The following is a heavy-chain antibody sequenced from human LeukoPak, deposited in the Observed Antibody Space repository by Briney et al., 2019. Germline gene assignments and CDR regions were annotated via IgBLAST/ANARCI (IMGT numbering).Heavy chain of an antibody. Sequence: PGGSLRLSCAASGFTFSSYGMTWVRQAPGKGLEWVPGIGTSGGSTYYADSVKGRFTISRDNSKNTLYLQMNSLTAEDTAVYYCAKTTANLDYWGQGTLVTVSS. CDR2: IGTSGGST. CDR1: GFTFSSYG. D-gene: IGHD4-17*01. CDR3: AKTTANLDY. J-gene: IGHJ4*02. V-gene: IGHV3-23*01.